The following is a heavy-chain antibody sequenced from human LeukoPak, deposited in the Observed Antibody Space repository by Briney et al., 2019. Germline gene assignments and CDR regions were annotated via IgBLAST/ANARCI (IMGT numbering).Heavy chain of an antibody. V-gene: IGHV4-61*02. CDR2: IYNSGNT. J-gene: IGHJ4*02. Sequence: PSETLSLTCTVSGGSISSDTYYRSWIRQPAGKGLEWIGRIYNSGNTNYNPSLKSRVTISVDTSKNQFSLKLSSVTAADTAVYYCARDRYGSGGVDYWGQGTLVTVSS. D-gene: IGHD3-10*01. CDR3: ARDRYGSGGVDY. CDR1: GGSISSDTYY.